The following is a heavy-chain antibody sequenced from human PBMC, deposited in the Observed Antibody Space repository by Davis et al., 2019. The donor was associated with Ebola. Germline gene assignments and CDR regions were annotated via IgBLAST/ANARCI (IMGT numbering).Heavy chain of an antibody. J-gene: IGHJ3*02. D-gene: IGHD3-3*01. Sequence: GESLKISCAASGFTFSSYWMHWVRQAPGKGLVWVSRINSDGSSTSYADSVKGRFTISRDNAKNTLYLQMNSLRAEDTAVYYCARVLRFLEWLLPHDAFDIWGQGTMVTVSS. CDR2: INSDGSST. CDR1: GFTFSSYW. CDR3: ARVLRFLEWLLPHDAFDI. V-gene: IGHV3-74*01.